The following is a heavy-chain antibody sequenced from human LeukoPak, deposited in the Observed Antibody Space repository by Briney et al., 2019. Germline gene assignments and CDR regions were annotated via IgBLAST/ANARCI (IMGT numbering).Heavy chain of an antibody. J-gene: IGHJ4*02. Sequence: GGSLRLSCTASGFTFGDYAMSWFRQAPGKGLEWVGFIRCKAYGGTTENAASVKGRFTISRDDSKSIAYLQMNSLKTEDTAVYYCARGGVYCSSVSCSVDYWGQGILVTVSS. CDR2: IRCKAYGGTT. CDR1: GFTFGDYA. D-gene: IGHD2-2*01. V-gene: IGHV3-49*03. CDR3: ARGGVYCSSVSCSVDY.